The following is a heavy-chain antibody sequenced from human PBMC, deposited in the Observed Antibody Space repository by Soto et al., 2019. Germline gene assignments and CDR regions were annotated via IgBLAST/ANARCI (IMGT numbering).Heavy chain of an antibody. J-gene: IGHJ3*02. CDR1: GFSFSISP. CDR2: ISYDGTNK. CDR3: AKATATGGGAFDI. V-gene: IGHV3-30-3*01. Sequence: LGGSLRLSCAASGFSFSISPMHWVRQAPGKWPEWVALISYDGTNKFYADSVKGRFTISRHSSQNTVFLQVNSLTAGDTALYYCAKATATGGGAFDIWGQGTVVTVS. D-gene: IGHD2-8*02.